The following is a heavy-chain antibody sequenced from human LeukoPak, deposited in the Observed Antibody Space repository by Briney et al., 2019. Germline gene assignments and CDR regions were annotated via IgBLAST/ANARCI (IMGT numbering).Heavy chain of an antibody. Sequence: SETLSLTCTVSGGSISSYYWSWIRQPPGKGLEWIGYIYYSGSTNYNPSLKSRVTISVDTSKNQFSLKLGSVTAADTAVYYCARRGDGYNYPHFDYWGQGTLVTVSS. CDR3: ARRGDGYNYPHFDY. CDR1: GGSISSYY. V-gene: IGHV4-59*08. CDR2: IYYSGST. J-gene: IGHJ4*02. D-gene: IGHD5-24*01.